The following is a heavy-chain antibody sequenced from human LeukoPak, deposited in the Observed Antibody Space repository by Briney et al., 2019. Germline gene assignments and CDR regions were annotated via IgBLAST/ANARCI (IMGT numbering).Heavy chain of an antibody. CDR1: GYTFITYG. CDR2: ISPYNGDT. J-gene: IGHJ4*02. Sequence: ASVKVSCKASGYTFITYGVNWVRQAPGQGLDWMGWISPYNGDTKYAQKFQGRVTLTTDTSTSTVYMELRSLRPDDTAVYYCARDKSRYNYGYNYWGQGTLVTVSS. D-gene: IGHD5-18*01. V-gene: IGHV1-18*01. CDR3: ARDKSRYNYGYNY.